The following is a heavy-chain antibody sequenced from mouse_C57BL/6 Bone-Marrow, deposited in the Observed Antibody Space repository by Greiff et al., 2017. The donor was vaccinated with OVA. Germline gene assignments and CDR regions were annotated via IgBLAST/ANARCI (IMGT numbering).Heavy chain of an antibody. Sequence: VQLKQPGAELVKPGASVKMSCKASGYTFTSYWITWVKQRPGQGLEWIGDIYPGSGSTNYNEKFKSKATLTVDTSSSTAYMQLSSLTSEDSAVYYCARSGDYDVFYAMDYWGQGTSVTVSS. J-gene: IGHJ4*01. V-gene: IGHV1-55*01. CDR2: IYPGSGST. D-gene: IGHD2-4*01. CDR3: ARSGDYDVFYAMDY. CDR1: GYTFTSYW.